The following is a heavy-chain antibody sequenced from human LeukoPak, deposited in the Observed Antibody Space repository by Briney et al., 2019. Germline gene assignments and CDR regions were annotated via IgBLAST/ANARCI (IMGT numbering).Heavy chain of an antibody. CDR2: ISTGSSYI. J-gene: IGHJ4*02. CDR1: GFTVSTSS. D-gene: IGHD6-19*01. CDR3: ARTRDSSGCFDF. V-gene: IGHV3-21*01. Sequence: GGSLRLSCSASGFTVSTSSMNWVRQAPGKGLEWVSSISTGSSYIFSGDSVKGRFTISRDNADNSLYLQMNSLRAEDTAVYYCARTRDSSGCFDFWGQGTLVTVSS.